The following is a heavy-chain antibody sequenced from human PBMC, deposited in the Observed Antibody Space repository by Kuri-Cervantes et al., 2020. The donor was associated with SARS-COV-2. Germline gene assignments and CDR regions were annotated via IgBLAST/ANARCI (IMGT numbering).Heavy chain of an antibody. CDR1: GGSFSGYY. CDR3: ARITMVRGVNFDY. CDR2: IYYSGST. V-gene: IGHV4-59*01. Sequence: SETLSLTCAVYGGSFSGYYWSWIRQPPGKGLEWIGYIYYSGSTNYNPSLKSRVTISVDTSKNQFSLKLSSVTAADTAVYYCARITMVRGVNFDYWGQGTLVTVSS. J-gene: IGHJ4*02. D-gene: IGHD3-10*01.